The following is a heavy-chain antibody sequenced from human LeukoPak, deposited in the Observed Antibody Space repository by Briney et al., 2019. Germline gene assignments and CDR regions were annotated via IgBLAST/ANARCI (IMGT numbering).Heavy chain of an antibody. CDR2: ISGSGGGT. V-gene: IGHV3-23*01. J-gene: IGHJ4*02. Sequence: PGGSPRLSCAASGFTFSNYAMTWVRPAPEKGLKWVSSISGSGGGTYYADSVKGRFTISRDDSKNTLYLQMNSLRAEDTAVYYCAKDSGPGSYYPTGDEYWGQGTLVTVSS. CDR1: GFTFSNYA. CDR3: AKDSGPGSYYPTGDEY. D-gene: IGHD3-10*01.